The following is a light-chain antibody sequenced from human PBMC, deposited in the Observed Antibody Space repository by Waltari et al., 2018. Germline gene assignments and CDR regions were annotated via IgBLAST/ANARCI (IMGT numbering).Light chain of an antibody. CDR1: QCVSPW. V-gene: IGKV1-5*03. CDR3: QQYHSFSVT. Sequence: DIQMTQSPSILSASVGDTVTITCRASQCVSPWLAWYQQKPGKAPKLLIYQASNLENGAPSRFSGSGSGTEFTLTISSLQPDDFATYYCQQYHSFSVTFGGGTKVEIK. CDR2: QAS. J-gene: IGKJ4*01.